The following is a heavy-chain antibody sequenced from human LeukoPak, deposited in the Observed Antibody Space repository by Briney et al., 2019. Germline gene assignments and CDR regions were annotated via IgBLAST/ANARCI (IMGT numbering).Heavy chain of an antibody. Sequence: GGSLRLSCAASGFTFSNYEFNWVRQAPGKGLEWVSYISSSGRTIYYADSVKGRFTISRDNAKNSLYLQMNSLRAEDTAVYYCARHDGDAFDIWGQGTMVTVSS. CDR1: GFTFSNYE. CDR2: ISSSGRTI. D-gene: IGHD3-16*01. V-gene: IGHV3-48*03. J-gene: IGHJ3*02. CDR3: ARHDGDAFDI.